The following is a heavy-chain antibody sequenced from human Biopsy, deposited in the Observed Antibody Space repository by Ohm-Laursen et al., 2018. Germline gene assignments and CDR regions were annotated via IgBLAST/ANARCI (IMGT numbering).Heavy chain of an antibody. Sequence: GASVKVSCKTSGHTFRSYNFDWVRQASGQGLEWMGWINPHSGTTKFAQDFQGRVTMTRDTSITTAYMELRRLRSDDTAVYYCAKGQDLRGGAEYFQHWGQGALVTVSS. V-gene: IGHV1-2*02. D-gene: IGHD2-15*01. CDR1: GHTFRSYN. J-gene: IGHJ1*01. CDR2: INPHSGTT. CDR3: AKGQDLRGGAEYFQH.